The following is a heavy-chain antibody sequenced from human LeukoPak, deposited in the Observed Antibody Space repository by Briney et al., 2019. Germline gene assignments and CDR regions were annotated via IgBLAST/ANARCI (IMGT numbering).Heavy chain of an antibody. J-gene: IGHJ4*02. V-gene: IGHV3-74*01. CDR2: IDSDGSAI. CDR3: ARELGTTSPPLDY. Sequence: QPGGSLRLSCAASGFTFNNYWMHWVRQAPGKGLVWVSRIDSDGSAITYADSVKGRFTISRDNAKNTLYLQMNSLRAEDTAVYYCARELGTTSPPLDYWGQGTLVTVPS. D-gene: IGHD7-27*01. CDR1: GFTFNNYW.